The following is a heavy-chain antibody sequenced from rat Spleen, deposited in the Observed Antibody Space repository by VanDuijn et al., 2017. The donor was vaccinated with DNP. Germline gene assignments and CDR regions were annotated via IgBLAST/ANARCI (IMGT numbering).Heavy chain of an antibody. J-gene: IGHJ4*01. Sequence: QVQLKESGPGLVQPSQTLSLTCTVSGFSLNSYGVSWVRQPPGKGLEWIAAMSSGGSRYYNSALKSRLRISRDTSKNQVFLKMNSLQTVDTGTYYCTRDQDYYYDGGYYPTMDAWGQGTSVTVSS. CDR2: MSSGGSR. D-gene: IGHD1-12*02. CDR1: GFSLNSYG. CDR3: TRDQDYYYDGGYYPTMDA. V-gene: IGHV2-4*01.